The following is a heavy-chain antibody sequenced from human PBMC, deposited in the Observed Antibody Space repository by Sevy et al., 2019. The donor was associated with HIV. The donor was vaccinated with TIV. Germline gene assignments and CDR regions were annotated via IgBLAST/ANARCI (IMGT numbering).Heavy chain of an antibody. J-gene: IGHJ6*02. CDR2: MNPNSGNT. D-gene: IGHD1-1*01. CDR1: GYTFTSYD. V-gene: IGHV1-8*01. CDR3: AREGELEGSRDGMDV. Sequence: ASVKVSCKASGYTFTSYDINWVRQATGQGLEWMGWMNPNSGNTGYAQKFQGRVTMTRNTSISTAYMELSSLRSEDTAVYYCAREGELEGSRDGMDVWGQRTTVTVSS.